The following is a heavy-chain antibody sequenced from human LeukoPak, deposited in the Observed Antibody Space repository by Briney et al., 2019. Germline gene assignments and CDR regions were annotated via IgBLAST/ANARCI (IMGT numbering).Heavy chain of an antibody. Sequence: SETLSLPCTVSGGSISSYYWSWMRQPPGRGLEWIGYIYYSGSTNYKPSLKSRVTISVDTSKNQFSLKLSSVTAADTAVYYCARGGYYGSGNDFRFDPWGQGTLVTVSS. J-gene: IGHJ5*02. CDR3: ARGGYYGSGNDFRFDP. CDR1: GGSISSYY. V-gene: IGHV4-59*13. CDR2: IYYSGST. D-gene: IGHD3-10*01.